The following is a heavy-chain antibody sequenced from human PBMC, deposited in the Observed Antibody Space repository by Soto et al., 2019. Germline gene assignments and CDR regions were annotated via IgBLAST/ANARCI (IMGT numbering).Heavy chain of an antibody. CDR1: GFTFSIYA. J-gene: IGHJ4*02. D-gene: IGHD6-13*01. CDR2: ISGSGGST. V-gene: IGHV3-23*01. Sequence: PGGSLSLSCAASGFTFSIYAMSWVRRAPGKGLEWVSAISGSGGSTYYADSVKGRFTISRDNAKNTLYLQMNSLRAEDTAVYYCAKCEVYSSSWYDYWGQGTLVTVSS. CDR3: AKCEVYSSSWYDY.